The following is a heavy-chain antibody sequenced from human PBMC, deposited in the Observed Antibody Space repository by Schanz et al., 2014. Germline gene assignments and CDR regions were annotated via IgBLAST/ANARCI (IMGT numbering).Heavy chain of an antibody. V-gene: IGHV1-24*01. D-gene: IGHD2-21*01. CDR2: FDPKKGEA. CDR3: ATGPHIVVAFDY. CDR1: GSIFSKLL. J-gene: IGHJ4*02. Sequence: QVQLVQSGAEVKKPGASVKVSCKVSGSIFSKLLMHWVRQGPAKGLEWMGGFDPKKGEAIYAQKFQGRVTITEDTSTGTAYMELRSLTSEDTAVYYCATGPHIVVAFDYWGQGTLVTVSS.